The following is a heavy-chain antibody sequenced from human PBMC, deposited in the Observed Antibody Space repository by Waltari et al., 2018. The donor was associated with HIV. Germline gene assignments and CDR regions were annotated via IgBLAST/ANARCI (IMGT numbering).Heavy chain of an antibody. CDR3: ARDISYYADDY. J-gene: IGHJ4*02. D-gene: IGHD4-17*01. Sequence: VQLVESGGGVVQPGRSLRLSCAASGFTFSNHGMHWVRQAPGKGLEWVAVIWYDGSKKYYADSVKGRFTISRDDSKSTLYLQMNSLRVEDTAVYYCARDISYYADDYWGQGTLVTVSS. V-gene: IGHV3-33*01. CDR1: GFTFSNHG. CDR2: IWYDGSKK.